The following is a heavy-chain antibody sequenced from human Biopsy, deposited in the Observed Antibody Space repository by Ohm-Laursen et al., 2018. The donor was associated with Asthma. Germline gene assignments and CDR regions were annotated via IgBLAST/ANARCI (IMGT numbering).Heavy chain of an antibody. CDR1: GGSVSSRGYY. V-gene: IGHV4-61*08. Sequence: SETLSLTCSISGGSVSSRGYYWSWFRQPPGKGLEWIGFVYYSGTTNHNPSLTSRVTMSVDTSKNQFSLKVTSVTAADTAVYFCARVRGAFYESSVKNAFDVWGQGTMVTVSS. J-gene: IGHJ3*01. CDR3: ARVRGAFYESSVKNAFDV. CDR2: VYYSGTT. D-gene: IGHD3-22*01.